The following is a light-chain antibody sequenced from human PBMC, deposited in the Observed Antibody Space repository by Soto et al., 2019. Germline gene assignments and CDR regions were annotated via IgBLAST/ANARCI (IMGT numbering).Light chain of an antibody. CDR3: QQIYSTPIT. CDR1: QSISTY. Sequence: DIQMTQAPSSLPASVGDRFTITCRSSQSISTYLSWYKQKPGKXHEXXIYAASSLQSGVPSRFSGSGYGTDGTITISSLQPEDCETYDGQQIYSTPITFGGGTKVDNK. J-gene: IGKJ4*01. CDR2: AAS. V-gene: IGKV1-39*01.